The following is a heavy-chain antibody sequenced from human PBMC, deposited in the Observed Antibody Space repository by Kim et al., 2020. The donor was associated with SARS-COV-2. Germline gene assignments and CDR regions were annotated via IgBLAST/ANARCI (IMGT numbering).Heavy chain of an antibody. CDR1: GGSISSGGYY. V-gene: IGHV4-31*03. CDR3: ARVSHGQFDY. J-gene: IGHJ4*02. CDR2: IYYSGST. Sequence: SETLSLTCTVSGGSISSGGYYWSWIRQHPGKGLEWIGYIYYSGSTYYNPSLKSRVTISVDTSKNQFSLKLSSVTAADTAVYYCARVSHGQFDYWGQGTLVTVSS.